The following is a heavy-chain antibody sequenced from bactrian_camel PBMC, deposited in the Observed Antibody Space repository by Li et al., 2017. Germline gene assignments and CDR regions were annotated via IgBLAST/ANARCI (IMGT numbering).Heavy chain of an antibody. V-gene: IGHV3S1*01. CDR1: GFTFSRYA. Sequence: HVQLVESGGGLVQPGGSLRLSCAASGFTFSRYAMTWVRQAPGKGLEWVSFIASGGGGTYYADSVKGRFTISRDNAKNTLYLQMTSLETADTAVYYCATGGTKSGYTYWGQGTQVTVS. CDR2: IASGGGGT. J-gene: IGHJ4*01. CDR3: ATGGTKSGYTY. D-gene: IGHD7*01.